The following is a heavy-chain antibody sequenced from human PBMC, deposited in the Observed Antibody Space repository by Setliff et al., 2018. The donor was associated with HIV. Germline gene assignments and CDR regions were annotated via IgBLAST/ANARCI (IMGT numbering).Heavy chain of an antibody. V-gene: IGHV4-39*01. CDR3: ARHVTVVAYFETLAGSFNY. D-gene: IGHD2-21*01. Sequence: SETRSLTCTVSGGSISSGTYYWGWIRQPPGKGLEYIGTMYYSGSTYYNPSLRSRVTISVDTSKNHISLRLSSVTAADTAVYYCARHVTVVAYFETLAGSFNYWGQGTLVTVSS. CDR2: MYYSGST. CDR1: GGSISSGTYY. J-gene: IGHJ4*02.